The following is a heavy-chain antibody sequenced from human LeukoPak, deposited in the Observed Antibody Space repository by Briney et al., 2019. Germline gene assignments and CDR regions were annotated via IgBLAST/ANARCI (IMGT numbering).Heavy chain of an antibody. J-gene: IGHJ4*02. D-gene: IGHD3-22*01. V-gene: IGHV4-4*02. CDR1: GDSINSLDL. Sequence: SETLSLTCTVSGDSINSLDLWSWVRQPPGRGLEWIGEMYLSGTTHSNPSVKSRVTISIDKSKSQFFLNLSSVTAADTAVYYCAGLVGRYSSGLYYYYFDYWGQGTLVTVSS. CDR2: MYLSGTT. CDR3: AGLVGRYSSGLYYYYFDY.